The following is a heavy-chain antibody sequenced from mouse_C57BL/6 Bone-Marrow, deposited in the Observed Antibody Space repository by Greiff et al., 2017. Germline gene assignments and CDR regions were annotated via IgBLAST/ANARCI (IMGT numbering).Heavy chain of an antibody. CDR1: GYTFTNYW. CDR3: ARGEGSYFDY. CDR2: IYPGGGYT. Sequence: QVHLQQSGAELVRPGTSVKMSCKASGYTFTNYWIGWAKQRPGHGLEWIGDIYPGGGYTNYNEKFKGKATLTADKSSSTAYMQFSSLTSEDSAIYYCARGEGSYFDYWGQGTTLTVSS. V-gene: IGHV1-63*01. D-gene: IGHD2-13*01. J-gene: IGHJ2*01.